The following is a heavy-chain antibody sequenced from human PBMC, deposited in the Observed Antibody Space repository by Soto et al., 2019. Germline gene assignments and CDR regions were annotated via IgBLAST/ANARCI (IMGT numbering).Heavy chain of an antibody. V-gene: IGHV3-33*01. CDR1: GFTFSSYG. Sequence: GGSLRLSCAASGFTFSSYGMHWVRQAPGKGLEWVAVIWYDGSNKYYANSVKGRFTISRDNSKNTLYLQMNSLRAEDTAVYYCARDLGYYDSSAVGVSYYFDYCGQGTLVTVSS. CDR2: IWYDGSNK. D-gene: IGHD3-22*01. CDR3: ARDLGYYDSSAVGVSYYFDY. J-gene: IGHJ4*02.